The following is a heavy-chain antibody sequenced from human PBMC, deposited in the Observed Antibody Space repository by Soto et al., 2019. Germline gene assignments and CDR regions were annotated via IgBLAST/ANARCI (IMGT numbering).Heavy chain of an antibody. CDR2: ISGGGGST. J-gene: IGHJ4*02. CDR3: AKHGSYYEDYFDY. D-gene: IGHD1-26*01. Sequence: GGSLRLSCAASGFTFSSYAMSWVRQAPRKGLEWVSAISGGGGSTYYADSVKGRFTISRDNSKNTLYLQMNSLRAEDTAVYYCAKHGSYYEDYFDYWGQGTLVTVSS. V-gene: IGHV3-23*01. CDR1: GFTFSSYA.